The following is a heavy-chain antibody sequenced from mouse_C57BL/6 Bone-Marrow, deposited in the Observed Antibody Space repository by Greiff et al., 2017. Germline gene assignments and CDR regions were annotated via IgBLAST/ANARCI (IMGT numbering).Heavy chain of an antibody. CDR1: GYTFTDYE. D-gene: IGHD2-3*01. Sequence: QVQLKESGAELVRPGASVTLSCKASGYTFTDYEMHWVKQTPVHGLEWIGAIDPETGGTAYTQKFKGKAILTADKSSSTAYMELRSLTSEDSAVYYCTIYDYYAMDYWGQGTSVTVSS. J-gene: IGHJ4*01. CDR2: IDPETGGT. CDR3: TIYDYYAMDY. V-gene: IGHV1-15*01.